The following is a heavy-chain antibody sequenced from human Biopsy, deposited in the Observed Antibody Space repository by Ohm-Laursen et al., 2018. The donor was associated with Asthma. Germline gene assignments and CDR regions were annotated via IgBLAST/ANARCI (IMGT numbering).Heavy chain of an antibody. Sequence: TLSLTCTVSGGSISSGGYYWSWIRQHPGKGLEWIGYIYYSGSTYYNPSLKSRVTISVDTSKNQFSLKLSSVTAADTAGYYCARGPAVDREDWGQGTLVTVSS. CDR2: IYYSGST. V-gene: IGHV4-31*03. CDR3: ARGPAVDRED. D-gene: IGHD5-24*01. J-gene: IGHJ4*02. CDR1: GGSISSGGYY.